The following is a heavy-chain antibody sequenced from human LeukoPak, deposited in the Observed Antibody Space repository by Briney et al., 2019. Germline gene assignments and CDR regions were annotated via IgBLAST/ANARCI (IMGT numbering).Heavy chain of an antibody. CDR3: ARGSGYSGYDAVDY. Sequence: GRSLRLSCAASGFTFSSYGMHWVRQAPGKGLEWVAVIWYDGSNKYYADSVKGRFTISRGNSKNTLYLQMNSLRAEDTAVYYCARGSGYSGYDAVDYWGQGTLVTVSS. CDR1: GFTFSSYG. J-gene: IGHJ4*02. V-gene: IGHV3-33*01. CDR2: IWYDGSNK. D-gene: IGHD5-12*01.